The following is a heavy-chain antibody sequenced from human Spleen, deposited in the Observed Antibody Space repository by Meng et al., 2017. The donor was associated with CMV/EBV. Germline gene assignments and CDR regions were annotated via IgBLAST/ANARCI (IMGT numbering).Heavy chain of an antibody. CDR2: INHGGST. V-gene: IGHV4-34*01. Sequence: SETLSLTCAMTGGSFSGYFWTWVRQPPGKGLGWIGEINHGGSTNYNPSLKSRVTISVDTSKNQFSLKLSSVTAADTAVYYCARWGGYYSYGMDVWGQGTTVTVSS. D-gene: IGHD3-10*01. J-gene: IGHJ6*02. CDR3: ARWGGYYSYGMDV. CDR1: GGSFSGYF.